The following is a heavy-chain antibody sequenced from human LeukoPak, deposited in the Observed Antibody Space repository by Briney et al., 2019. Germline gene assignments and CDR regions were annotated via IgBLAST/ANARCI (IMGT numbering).Heavy chain of an antibody. Sequence: GGSLRLSCAASGFTFTTYAMCWVRQAPGKGLEWVSCIGNSGGDTVYADSVRGRFTVSRDTSRNTLFLAMNSLRAEDTAIYYCAKRGGESSGWGPFDYWGQGTLVTVSS. CDR3: AKRGGESSGWGPFDY. CDR1: GFTFTTYA. J-gene: IGHJ4*02. V-gene: IGHV3-23*01. CDR2: IGNSGGDT. D-gene: IGHD6-19*01.